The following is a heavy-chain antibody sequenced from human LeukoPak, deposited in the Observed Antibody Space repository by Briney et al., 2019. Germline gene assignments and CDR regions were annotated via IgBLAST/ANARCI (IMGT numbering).Heavy chain of an antibody. V-gene: IGHV3-30*04. J-gene: IGHJ4*02. CDR2: ISYDGSNK. CDR3: ARDPKFDY. Sequence: GGSLRLSCAASGFTFSSYAMHWVRQAPGKGLEWVAVISYDGSNKYYADSVKGRFTTSRDNSKNTLYLQMNSLRAEDTAVYYCARDPKFDYWGQGTLVTVSS. CDR1: GFTFSSYA.